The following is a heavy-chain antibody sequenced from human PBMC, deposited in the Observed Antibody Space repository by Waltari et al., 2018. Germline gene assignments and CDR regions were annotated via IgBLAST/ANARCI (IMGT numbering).Heavy chain of an antibody. V-gene: IGHV3-33*01. CDR2: IWYDESNK. CDR3: ARGVVVVPTAMDS. Sequence: QVQLVESGGGVVQPGRSLRLSCAASGFTFSSYGMHWVRQAPGKGLEWVAVIWYDESNKYSADSVKGRFTISRDNSKNTLYLQMNSLRAEDTAVYYCARGVVVVPTAMDSWGQGTLVTVSS. CDR1: GFTFSSYG. J-gene: IGHJ4*02. D-gene: IGHD2-2*01.